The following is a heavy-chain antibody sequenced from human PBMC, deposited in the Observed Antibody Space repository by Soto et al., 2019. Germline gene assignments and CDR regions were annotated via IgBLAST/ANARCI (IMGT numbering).Heavy chain of an antibody. CDR1: WGRFISYG. V-gene: IGHV5-51*01. Sequence: PFVPLKVRCKGAWGRFISYGVGWVRQMPGKGLEWMGIIYPGDSDTRYSPSFQGQVTISADKSISTAYLQWSSLKASDTAMYYCATGRVVGATVRYYYYGMDVWGQGTTVTVSS. J-gene: IGHJ6*02. CDR3: ATGRVVGATVRYYYYGMDV. CDR2: IYPGDSDT. D-gene: IGHD1-26*01.